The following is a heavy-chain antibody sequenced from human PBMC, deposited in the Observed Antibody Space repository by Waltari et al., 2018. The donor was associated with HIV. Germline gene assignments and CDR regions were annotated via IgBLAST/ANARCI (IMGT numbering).Heavy chain of an antibody. Sequence: EVHLEQSGGNLVQPGGSLRLSCAASGFPFDTYAMNWVRQAPGKRLALVSAMSGSGDITYSAAYIKGRFTISRDNSKNTVYLQMMSLRAEDTAVYYCAKDLGDYVWGMFTGAHFDSWGQGTLVTVSS. J-gene: IGHJ5*01. CDR1: GFPFDTYA. CDR3: AKDLGDYVWGMFTGAHFDS. D-gene: IGHD3-16*01. CDR2: MSGSGDIT. V-gene: IGHV3-23*04.